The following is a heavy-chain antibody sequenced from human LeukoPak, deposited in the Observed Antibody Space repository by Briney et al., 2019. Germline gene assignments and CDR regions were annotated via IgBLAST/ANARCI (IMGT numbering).Heavy chain of an antibody. CDR3: ARRHHYYYYMDV. Sequence: RSATLSLTCTVSGGSVSSYYWSWVRQPPGKRLEWLGYIYNSGGTNYNPSLNGRVTISVDTSKNQFSLNPSSVTAADTAVYYCARRHHYYYYMDVWGKGTTVTVS. V-gene: IGHV4-4*09. CDR1: GGSVSSYY. CDR2: IYNSGGT. J-gene: IGHJ6*03.